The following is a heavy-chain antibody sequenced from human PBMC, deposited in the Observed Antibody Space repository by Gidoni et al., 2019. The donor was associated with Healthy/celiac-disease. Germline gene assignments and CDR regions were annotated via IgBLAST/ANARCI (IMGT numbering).Heavy chain of an antibody. CDR1: GFTFSSYA. J-gene: IGHJ4*02. CDR3: AKPPPGEWELPPVDYFDY. V-gene: IGHV3-23*04. CDR2: ISGSGGST. Sequence: EVQLVESGGGLVQPGGSLRLSCAASGFTFSSYAMSWVRQAPGKGLEWVSVISGSGGSTYYADSVKGRFTISRDNSKNTLYLQMNSLRAEDTAVYYCAKPPPGEWELPPVDYFDYWGQGTLVTVSS. D-gene: IGHD1-26*01.